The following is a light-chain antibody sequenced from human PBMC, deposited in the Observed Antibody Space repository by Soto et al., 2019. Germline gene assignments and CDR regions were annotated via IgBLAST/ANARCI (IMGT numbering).Light chain of an antibody. CDR3: QQYNRYSPWA. Sequence: DVQMTQSASALSASVGERVTITCRASQSVSTLLAWYQQKPGKAPKLLIYKASSLESGVPSRFSGSGSGTDFTLTISSLQPDDFGTYYCQQYNRYSPWAFGQGTKVDIK. J-gene: IGKJ1*01. CDR2: KAS. V-gene: IGKV1-5*03. CDR1: QSVSTL.